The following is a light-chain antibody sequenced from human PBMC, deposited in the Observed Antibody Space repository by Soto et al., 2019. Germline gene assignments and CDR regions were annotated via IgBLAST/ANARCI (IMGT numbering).Light chain of an antibody. J-gene: IGKJ1*01. CDR1: QGISNY. CDR2: AAS. V-gene: IGKV1-27*01. Sequence: DIQMTQSPSSLSASVGDRVTITCRASQGISNYLAWYQQKPGKVHKLLIYAASTWQSGVPSRFSGSGSGTDFTLTISSLQPEDVATYYCQKYKSAPWTFGQGPKVEIK. CDR3: QKYKSAPWT.